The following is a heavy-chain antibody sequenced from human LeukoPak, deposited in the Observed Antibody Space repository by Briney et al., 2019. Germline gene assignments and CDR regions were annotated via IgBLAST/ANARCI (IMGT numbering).Heavy chain of an antibody. CDR2: ISGSSSYT. CDR1: GFTFSDYY. J-gene: IGHJ4*02. CDR3: ARGPIYDILTGYYISYFDY. Sequence: GGSLRLSCAASGFTFSDYYMSWIRQAPGKGLEWVSYISGSSSYTNYADSVKGRFTISRDNAKNSLYLQMNSLRAEDTAVYYCARGPIYDILTGYYISYFDYWGQGTLVTVSS. D-gene: IGHD3-9*01. V-gene: IGHV3-11*06.